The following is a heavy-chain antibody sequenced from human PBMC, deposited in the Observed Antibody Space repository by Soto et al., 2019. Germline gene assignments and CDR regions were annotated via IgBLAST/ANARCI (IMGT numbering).Heavy chain of an antibody. D-gene: IGHD1-26*01. CDR1: GFTFSSYG. CDR3: AKDPGWELDTTDPDAFDI. V-gene: IGHV3-30*18. Sequence: QVQLVESRGGVVQPGRSLRLSCAASGFTFSSYGMHWVRQAPGKGLEWVAVISYDGSNKYYADSVKGRFTISRDNSKNTLYLQMNSLRAEDTAVYYCAKDPGWELDTTDPDAFDIWGQGTIVTVSS. CDR2: ISYDGSNK. J-gene: IGHJ3*02.